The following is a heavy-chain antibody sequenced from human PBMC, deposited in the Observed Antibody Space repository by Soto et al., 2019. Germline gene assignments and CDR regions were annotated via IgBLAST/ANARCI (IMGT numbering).Heavy chain of an antibody. CDR3: ARFRLWFGEAEYYYYYGMDV. CDR1: GGTFSSYA. D-gene: IGHD3-10*01. J-gene: IGHJ6*02. V-gene: IGHV1-69*01. CDR2: IIPIFGTA. Sequence: ASVKVSCKASGGTFSSYAISWVRQAPGQGLEWMGGIIPIFGTANYAQKFQGRVTITADESTSTAYMELSSLRSEDTAVYYCARFRLWFGEAEYYYYYGMDVWGQGTTVSVPS.